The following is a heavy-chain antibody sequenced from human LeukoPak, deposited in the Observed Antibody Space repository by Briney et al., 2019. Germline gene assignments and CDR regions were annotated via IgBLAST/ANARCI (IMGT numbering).Heavy chain of an antibody. J-gene: IGHJ5*02. Sequence: GGSLRRSCSASGFTFSYYPRGWGPQAPGKGLEWGSPISGSGGSSYYADSVKGRFTISRDNSKNTLYMQMNSMRVDDTAVYYCTRVNSDFFFDPWGQGTQVTVSS. CDR2: ISGSGGSS. CDR3: TRVNSDFFFDP. CDR1: GFTFSYYP. D-gene: IGHD5-18*01. V-gene: IGHV3-23*01.